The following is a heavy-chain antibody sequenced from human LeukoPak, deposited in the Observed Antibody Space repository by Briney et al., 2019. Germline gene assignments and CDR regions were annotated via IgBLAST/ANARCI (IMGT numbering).Heavy chain of an antibody. D-gene: IGHD1-26*01. CDR1: GGSFSGYY. V-gene: IGHV4-34*01. Sequence: SETLSLTCAVYGGSFSGYYWSWIRQPPGKGLEWIGEINHSGSTNHNPSLKSRVTISVDTSKNQFSLKLSSVTAADTAVYYCARSRSYFKPNAFDIWGQGTMVTVSS. CDR2: INHSGST. CDR3: ARSRSYFKPNAFDI. J-gene: IGHJ3*02.